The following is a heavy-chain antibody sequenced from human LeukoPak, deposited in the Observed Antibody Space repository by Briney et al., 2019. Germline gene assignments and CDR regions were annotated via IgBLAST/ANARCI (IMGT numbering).Heavy chain of an antibody. CDR2: IKQDGSEK. CDR1: GFTFSSYA. V-gene: IGHV3-7*01. CDR3: AVLRYFDWSLNY. Sequence: GGSLRLSCAASGFTFSSYAMSWVRQAPGKGLEWVANIKQDGSEKYYVDSVKGRFTISRDNAKNSLYLQMNSLRAEDTAVYYCAVLRYFDWSLNYWGQGTLVTVSS. J-gene: IGHJ4*02. D-gene: IGHD3-9*01.